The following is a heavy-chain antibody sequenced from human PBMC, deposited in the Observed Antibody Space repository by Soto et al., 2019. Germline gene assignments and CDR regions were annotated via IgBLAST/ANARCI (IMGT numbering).Heavy chain of an antibody. CDR3: SRAVGGFTYGYPDY. CDR1: GFSLSTTGMC. Sequence: GSGPTLVNPTQTLTLTCTFSGFSLSTTGMCVSWIRQPPGKALEWLALIDWADDKYYSTSLKTRLTISKDTSKNQVVLTMTNVEPVDTATYFCSRAVGGFTYGYPDYWSQGTLVTVSS. D-gene: IGHD5-18*01. J-gene: IGHJ4*02. V-gene: IGHV2-70*01. CDR2: IDWADDK.